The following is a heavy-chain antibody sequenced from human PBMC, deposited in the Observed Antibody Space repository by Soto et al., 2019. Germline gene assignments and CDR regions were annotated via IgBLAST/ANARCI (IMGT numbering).Heavy chain of an antibody. D-gene: IGHD3-22*01. Sequence: VGSLRLSCAAAGFTCSNYYMHWVRQAPGKGLVWVSRVNSDESSTSYADSVKGRFTISRDNAKKTLYLQMNSLRAEDTAVYYCAREGDGTTGYYQDYWGHGTLVTVSS. V-gene: IGHV3-74*01. CDR1: GFTCSNYY. CDR3: AREGDGTTGYYQDY. CDR2: VNSDESST. J-gene: IGHJ4*01.